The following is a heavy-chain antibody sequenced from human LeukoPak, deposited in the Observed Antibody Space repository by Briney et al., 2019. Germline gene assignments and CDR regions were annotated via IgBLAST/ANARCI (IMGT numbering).Heavy chain of an antibody. CDR2: ISGYNGNT. D-gene: IGHD3-10*01. V-gene: IGHV1-18*01. CDR1: GYTFTRYG. CDR3: ARDSLYYGSGSYLGFDP. Sequence: ASVKVSCKASGYTFTRYGISWVRQGPGQGLEWMGGISGYNGNTNYAEKLQGRVTMTTDTSTSTVYMELRSLRSDDTAVYYCARDSLYYGSGSYLGFDPWGQGTLVTVSS. J-gene: IGHJ5*02.